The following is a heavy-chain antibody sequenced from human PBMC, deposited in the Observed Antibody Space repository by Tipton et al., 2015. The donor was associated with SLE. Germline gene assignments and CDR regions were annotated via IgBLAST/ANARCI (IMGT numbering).Heavy chain of an antibody. CDR3: ARSGAYCSSNSCQRGLDV. J-gene: IGHJ6*02. CDR1: GFTFSTHA. CDR2: LYTGGRT. V-gene: IGHV3-23*03. Sequence: AVSGFTFSTHAMSWVRQAPGKGLEWVSVLYTGGRTHYADSVKGRFTISRDNSKNTLYLQLNSLRPEDTAVYYCARSGAYCSSNSCQRGLDVWGQGTTVIVSS. D-gene: IGHD2-2*01.